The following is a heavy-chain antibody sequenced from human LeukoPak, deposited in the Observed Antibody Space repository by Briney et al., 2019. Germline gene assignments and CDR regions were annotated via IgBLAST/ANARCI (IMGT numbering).Heavy chain of an antibody. Sequence: GGSLRLSCAASGFTLSSHRMDWVRQAPGKGLEWVSSISSRSSCKDYADSVKGRFTISRDNAKNLLYLQMNSLRAEDTAVYFCAKDGGFWSDYSYFDYWGQGTQVTVSS. CDR1: GFTLSSHR. V-gene: IGHV3-21*06. CDR2: ISSRSSCK. CDR3: AKDGGFWSDYSYFDY. D-gene: IGHD3-3*01. J-gene: IGHJ4*02.